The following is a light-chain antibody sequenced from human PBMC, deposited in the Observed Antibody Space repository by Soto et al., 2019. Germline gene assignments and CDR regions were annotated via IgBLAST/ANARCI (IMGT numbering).Light chain of an antibody. V-gene: IGKV3-20*01. CDR3: QQYGSSPLT. Sequence: EIVLRQSPGTLSLSPGERAALSCRASQSVSSSYLAWYQQKPGQAPTLLIYGASSRATGIPDRFSGSGSGTDFTLTISRLEPEDFAVYYCQQYGSSPLTFGGGTKVDIK. J-gene: IGKJ4*01. CDR1: QSVSSSY. CDR2: GAS.